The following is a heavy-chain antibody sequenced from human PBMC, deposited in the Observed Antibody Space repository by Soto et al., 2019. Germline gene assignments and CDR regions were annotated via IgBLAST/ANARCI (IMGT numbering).Heavy chain of an antibody. CDR2: IIPILGIA. Sequence: QVQLVQSGAEVKKPGSSVKVSCKASGGTLSSYTISWVRQAPGQGLEWMGRIIPILGIANYAQKFQGRVTITADKSTSTAYMELSSLRSEDTAVYYCARDAGGSYLGYFDYWGQGTLVTVSS. D-gene: IGHD1-26*01. J-gene: IGHJ4*02. CDR1: GGTLSSYT. V-gene: IGHV1-69*08. CDR3: ARDAGGSYLGYFDY.